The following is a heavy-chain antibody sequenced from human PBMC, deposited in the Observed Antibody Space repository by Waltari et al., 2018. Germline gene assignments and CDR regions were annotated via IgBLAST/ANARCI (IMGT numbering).Heavy chain of an antibody. Sequence: QVQLVQSGAEVKKPGASVKVSCKASGYTFTSYDINWVRQATGQGLGWMGWMNPKRGKTGYAQKFQGRGTMTRNTSISTAYMELSSLRSEDTAVYYCARVGQLVRFDPWGQGTLVTVSS. J-gene: IGHJ5*02. CDR3: ARVGQLVRFDP. V-gene: IGHV1-8*01. CDR1: GYTFTSYD. D-gene: IGHD6-13*01. CDR2: MNPKRGKT.